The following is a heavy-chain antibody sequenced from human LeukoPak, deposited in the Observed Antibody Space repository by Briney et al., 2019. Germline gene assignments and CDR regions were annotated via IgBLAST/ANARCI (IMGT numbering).Heavy chain of an antibody. J-gene: IGHJ4*02. D-gene: IGHD3-10*01. CDR3: KGNYYGSGSYGNFYY. V-gene: IGHV3-73*01. CDR1: GFTFSGSA. CDR2: IRSTANGYAT. Sequence: GGSLRLSCAASGFTFSGSALHWVRQASGKGLEWVGRIRSTANGYATAYAASVKGRFTISRDDSKNTAYLQMDSLKTEDTAVYYCKGNYYGSGSYGNFYYWGQGTLVTVSS.